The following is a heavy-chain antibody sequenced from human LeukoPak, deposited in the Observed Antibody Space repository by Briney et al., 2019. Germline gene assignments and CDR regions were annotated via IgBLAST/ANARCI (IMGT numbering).Heavy chain of an antibody. CDR3: ARTVGAVAGSGYFDY. D-gene: IGHD6-19*01. V-gene: IGHV4-34*01. J-gene: IGHJ4*02. CDR2: INHSGST. Sequence: SETLSLTCAVYGGSFSGYYWSWIRQPPGKGLEWIGEINHSGSTNYDPSLKSRVTISVDTSKNQFSLKLSSVTAADTAVYYCARTVGAVAGSGYFDYWGQGTLVTVSS. CDR1: GGSFSGYY.